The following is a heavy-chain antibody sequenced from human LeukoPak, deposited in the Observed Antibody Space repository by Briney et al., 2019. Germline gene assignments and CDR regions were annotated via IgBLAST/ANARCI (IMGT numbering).Heavy chain of an antibody. D-gene: IGHD3-22*01. Sequence: GGSLRLSCAASGFTFNTYGMHWVRQAPGKGLEWVAVISYDGSHTNYAVSVKGRFTISRDNSKDTLYLQMNSLRAEDTAVYYCARDNYYDSSGSFDYWGQGTLVTVSS. J-gene: IGHJ4*02. CDR3: ARDNYYDSSGSFDY. V-gene: IGHV3-30*03. CDR2: ISYDGSHT. CDR1: GFTFNTYG.